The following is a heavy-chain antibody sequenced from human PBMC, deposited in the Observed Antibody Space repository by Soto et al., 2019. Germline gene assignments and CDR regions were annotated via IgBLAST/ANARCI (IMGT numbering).Heavy chain of an antibody. CDR3: ARHGATGASSAFDI. V-gene: IGHV5-51*01. CDR2: IYPGDSDT. CDR1: RYGFTIYR. D-gene: IGHD1-26*01. J-gene: IGHJ3*02. Sequence: ESLTISCPVSRYGFTIYRTGWVRQVPGNGLEWMGIIYPGDSDTRYSPSFQGQVTISADKSISTAYLQWGSLKASDTAMYYCARHGATGASSAFDIWGQGTMVTASS.